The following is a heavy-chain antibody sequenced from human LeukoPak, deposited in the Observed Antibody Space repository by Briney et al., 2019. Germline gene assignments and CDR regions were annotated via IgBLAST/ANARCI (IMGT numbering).Heavy chain of an antibody. Sequence: GGSLRLSCAVSGFTASNNYMSWVRQAPGKGLAWVSVIYSDGSTYYADSVKGRFTISRDNSKNTLYLQMNSLGAEDTAVYYCARGGGGGNPFDYWGQGTLVTVSS. CDR3: ARGGGGGNPFDY. CDR2: IYSDGST. V-gene: IGHV3-53*01. D-gene: IGHD4-23*01. J-gene: IGHJ4*02. CDR1: GFTASNNY.